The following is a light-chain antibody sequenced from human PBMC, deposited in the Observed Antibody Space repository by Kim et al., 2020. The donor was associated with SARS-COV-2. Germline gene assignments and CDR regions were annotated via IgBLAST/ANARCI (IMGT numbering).Light chain of an antibody. J-gene: IGKJ2*01. Sequence: DIQMTQSPSTLSASVGDRVTITCRASQSISDWLAWYQQKPGRAPNLLIYKASALDAGVPSRFSGSASGTEFTLTISGLQPDDFATYYCQQYSTYPYTFGQGTKLEI. CDR3: QQYSTYPYT. CDR2: KAS. CDR1: QSISDW. V-gene: IGKV1-5*03.